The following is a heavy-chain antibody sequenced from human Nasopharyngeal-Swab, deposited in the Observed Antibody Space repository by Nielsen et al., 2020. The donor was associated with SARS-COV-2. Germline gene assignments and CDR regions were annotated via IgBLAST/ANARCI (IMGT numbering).Heavy chain of an antibody. CDR3: ARATPLYSSSWYSSWFDP. V-gene: IGHV1-18*01. J-gene: IGHJ5*02. CDR2: ISGYNGNT. D-gene: IGHD6-13*01. Sequence: ASVKVSCKASGYTFTSYGISWVRQAPGQGLEWMGWISGYNGNTNYAQKLQGRVTMTTDTSTSTAHMELSSLRSEDTAVYYCARATPLYSSSWYSSWFDPWGQGTLVTVSS. CDR1: GYTFTSYG.